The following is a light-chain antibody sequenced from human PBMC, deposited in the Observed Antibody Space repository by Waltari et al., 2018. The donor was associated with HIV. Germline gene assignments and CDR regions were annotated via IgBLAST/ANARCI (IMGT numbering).Light chain of an antibody. CDR3: ATWDDSLGFWL. CDR1: RSNIGTTY. CDR2: GNE. V-gene: IGLV1-47*01. Sequence: QSVLTQPPSASGTPGQRGTISCSGSRSNIGTTYVDWYRQVPGTAPKPLIYGNEQRPSGVPDRFSGSKSGTSASLAISGLLSEDESDYHCATWDDSLGFWLFGGGTKLTVL. J-gene: IGLJ3*02.